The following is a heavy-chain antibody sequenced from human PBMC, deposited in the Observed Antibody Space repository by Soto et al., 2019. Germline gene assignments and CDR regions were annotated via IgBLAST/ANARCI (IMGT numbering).Heavy chain of an antibody. D-gene: IGHD1-7*01. CDR1: GGCSITYY. V-gene: IGHV4-4*07. CDR3: ARVGKMELKGGDFDI. Sequence: PSWTXSLTCAVSGGCSITYYFILIRHPAGKGLEWIGRIYTSWSTNYNPSLKSRVKMSVDTSKNQFSLKMSSVTAAHTAVYYCARVGKMELKGGDFDIWGQGTMV. CDR2: IYTSWST. J-gene: IGHJ3*02.